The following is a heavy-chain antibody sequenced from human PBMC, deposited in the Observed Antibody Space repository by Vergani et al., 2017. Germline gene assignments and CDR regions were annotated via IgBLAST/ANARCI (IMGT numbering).Heavy chain of an antibody. V-gene: IGHV3-30*03. CDR1: GFTSSYYG. J-gene: IGHJ1*01. CDR3: ATKSCGTPGCQIGYFSE. Sequence: VHLVGSGGGVVQPGRSLRLSCVVSGFTSSYYGMHWVRQAPGKGLEWVAVISYDGTQKYYADSVKGRFTISRDNSKSTLYLQRNSLRTEDTAVYYCATKSCGTPGCQIGYFSEWGQGTLVTVSS. CDR2: ISYDGTQK. D-gene: IGHD6-19*01.